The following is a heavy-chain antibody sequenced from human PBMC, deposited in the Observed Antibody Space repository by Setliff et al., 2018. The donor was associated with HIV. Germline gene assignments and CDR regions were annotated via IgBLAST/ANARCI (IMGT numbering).Heavy chain of an antibody. CDR1: GGSVRNYY. V-gene: IGHV4-4*07. J-gene: IGHJ4*02. D-gene: IGHD3-16*01. CDR3: ARGDPFTDFDS. Sequence: SETLSLTCTVSGGSVRNYYWPWIRQSAGKGLEWIGHINTSGSTKYNPSLKSRVTVAADTSKNQFSLKLTSVTAADTAVYYCARGDPFTDFDSWGQGTLVTVSS. CDR2: INTSGST.